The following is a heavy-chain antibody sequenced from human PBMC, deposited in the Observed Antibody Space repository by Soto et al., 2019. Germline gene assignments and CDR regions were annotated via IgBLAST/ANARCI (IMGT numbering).Heavy chain of an antibody. CDR3: ARDLEGATAIDAFAI. V-gene: IGHV4-59*01. J-gene: IGHJ3*02. CDR2: ISYSGSN. Sequence: QVQLQESGPGLVKPSETLSLTCTVSGGSISSSYWSWIRQPPGRGLEWIGYISYSGSNNYSPSLKSRVTISVDTSKNQFSLKLRSVTAADTAVYYCARDLEGATAIDAFAIWGQGPMVTVSS. CDR1: GGSISSSY. D-gene: IGHD1-26*01.